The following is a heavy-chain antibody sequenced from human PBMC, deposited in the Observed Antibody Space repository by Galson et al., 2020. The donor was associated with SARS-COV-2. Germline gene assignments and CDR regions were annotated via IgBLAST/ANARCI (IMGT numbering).Heavy chain of an antibody. D-gene: IGHD6-25*01. CDR2: ISSSGGSQ. CDR3: ARCTRYRAADKCYFDY. CDR1: GFTFGDFE. Sequence: GGSLRLSCAASGFTFGDFEMSWVRQAPGKGLEWVSYISSSGGSQDYADSVKGRFSLSRDNAENSLYLQMHSLRVEDTALYYCARCTRYRAADKCYFDYWGQGTLVTVSS. J-gene: IGHJ4*02. V-gene: IGHV3-48*03.